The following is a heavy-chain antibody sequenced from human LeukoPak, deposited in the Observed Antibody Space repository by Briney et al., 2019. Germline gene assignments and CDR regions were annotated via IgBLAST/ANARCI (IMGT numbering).Heavy chain of an antibody. CDR2: IWYDGSNK. V-gene: IGHV3-33*01. D-gene: IGHD2-2*02. J-gene: IGHJ3*02. CDR3: ARCSRSSTDCYSAFDI. CDR1: GLTFSTYG. Sequence: GGSLRLSCVVSGLTFSTYGMHWVRQAPGKGLEWVALIWYDGSNKYYADSVKGRFTISRDNSKNTLYLQMNSLRAEDTALYYCARCSRSSTDCYSAFDIWGQGTVVTVSS.